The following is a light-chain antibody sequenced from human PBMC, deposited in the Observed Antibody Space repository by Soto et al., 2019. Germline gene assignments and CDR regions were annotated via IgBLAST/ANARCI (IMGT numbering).Light chain of an antibody. V-gene: IGKV1D-12*01. CDR3: QQAGSFPLT. J-gene: IGKJ5*01. Sequence: DIQMNQSPSSVSASVGERVTITCRASQGISNSLAWYQQKPGKAPQLLFYAASNLQSVVPSRFRGSGSGTDFPLTIYRLHPDDFASYYCQQAGSFPLTFGQGTRLEI. CDR1: QGISNS. CDR2: AAS.